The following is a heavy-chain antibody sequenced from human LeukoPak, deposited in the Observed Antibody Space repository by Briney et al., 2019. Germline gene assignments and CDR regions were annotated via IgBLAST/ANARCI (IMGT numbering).Heavy chain of an antibody. CDR3: AKGLYDYVWGSPSGYFDY. Sequence: GGSLRLSCAASGFPFSSYAMSWVRQAPGKGLEWVSAISGSGGSTYYADSVKGRFTISRDNSKNTLYLQMNSLRAEDTAVYYCAKGLYDYVWGSPSGYFDYWGQGTLVTVSS. CDR2: ISGSGGST. J-gene: IGHJ4*02. V-gene: IGHV3-23*01. D-gene: IGHD3-16*01. CDR1: GFPFSSYA.